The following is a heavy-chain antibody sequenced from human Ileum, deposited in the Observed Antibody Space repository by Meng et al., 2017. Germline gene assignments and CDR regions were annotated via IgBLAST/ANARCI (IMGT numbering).Heavy chain of an antibody. CDR1: GFTVSSDY. J-gene: IGHJ6*02. V-gene: IGHV3-53*01. CDR3: AGDPGLPNGMHV. CDR2: ISSGGDT. Sequence: GGSLRLSCAASGFTVSSDYMSWVRQAPGKGREWVSTISSGGDTYYADSVKGRFIISRDSSRNMLFLQLNSVRSEDTAVYYCAGDPGLPNGMHVWGQGTTVTVSS.